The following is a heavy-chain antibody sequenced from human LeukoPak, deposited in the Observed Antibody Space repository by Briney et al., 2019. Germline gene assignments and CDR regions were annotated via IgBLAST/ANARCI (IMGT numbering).Heavy chain of an antibody. CDR3: AREGYSPRDGYNFNFDY. CDR2: MKQDGREK. J-gene: IGHJ4*02. Sequence: GGSLRLSCVASGFIFSNYWMSWVRQVPGKGLEWVANMKQDGREKYLVDSVKGRFTISRDNAKNSVYLQMNSLRAEDTAVYYCAREGYSPRDGYNFNFDYWGQGTLVTVSS. V-gene: IGHV3-7*01. CDR1: GFIFSNYW. D-gene: IGHD5-24*01.